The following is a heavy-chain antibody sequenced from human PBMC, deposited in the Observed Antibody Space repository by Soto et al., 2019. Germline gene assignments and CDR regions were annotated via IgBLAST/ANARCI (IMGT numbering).Heavy chain of an antibody. CDR2: IYDSGTT. D-gene: IGHD5-12*01. CDR1: GGSISSTNW. CDR3: ATQVARDGYNMYYFDY. J-gene: IGHJ4*02. V-gene: IGHV4-4*02. Sequence: SETLSLTCAVSGGSISSTNWWTWVRQPPGEGLEWIGEIYDSGTTNSNPSLKRRVTMLVDKSKNQFSLKLTSVTAADTAFYYCATQVARDGYNMYYFDYWGQGALVTVSS.